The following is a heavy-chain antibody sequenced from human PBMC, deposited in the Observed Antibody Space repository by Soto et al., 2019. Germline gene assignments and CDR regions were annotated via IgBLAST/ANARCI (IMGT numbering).Heavy chain of an antibody. CDR1: GDSVSSDSAA. V-gene: IGHV6-1*01. CDR3: ARDGGSYGSSYSMDV. Sequence: QVQLQQSGLGLVKPSQTLSLTCAISGDSVSSDSAAWSWIRQSPSRGLEWLGRTFHRSRWNYDYAVSVKSRITISPDTSKNQFSLLLSSVTTEDTGVYYCARDGGSYGSSYSMDVWGQGTTVTVSS. J-gene: IGHJ6*02. D-gene: IGHD1-26*01. CDR2: TFHRSRWNY.